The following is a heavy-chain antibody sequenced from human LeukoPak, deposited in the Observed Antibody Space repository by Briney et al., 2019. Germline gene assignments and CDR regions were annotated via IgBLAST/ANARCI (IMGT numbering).Heavy chain of an antibody. CDR2: IYSGGST. J-gene: IGHJ4*01. V-gene: IGHV3-66*04. CDR3: ARLDHSLWITDY. D-gene: IGHD2-2*03. CDR1: GFTVSSNY. Sequence: GGSLRLSCAASGFTVSSNYMSWVRQAPGKGLEWVSVIYSGGSTYYADSVKGRFTISRDNSKNTLYLQMNSLRAEDTAVYYCARLDHSLWITDYWGHGTLVTVSS.